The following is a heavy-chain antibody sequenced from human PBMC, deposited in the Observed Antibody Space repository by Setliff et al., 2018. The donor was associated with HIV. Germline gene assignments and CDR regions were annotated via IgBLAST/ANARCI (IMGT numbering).Heavy chain of an antibody. Sequence: ASVKVSCKASGYTFTSYHIHWVRQAPGQGLEWMGVINPSGGSTSYAQKFQGRVTVTRGTSSGTVYMELSGLRFEDTAMYYCARVGERWLQFYYFDNWGQGTLVTVSS. CDR3: ARVGERWLQFYYFDN. D-gene: IGHD5-12*01. V-gene: IGHV1-46*01. CDR2: INPSGGST. J-gene: IGHJ4*02. CDR1: GYTFTSYH.